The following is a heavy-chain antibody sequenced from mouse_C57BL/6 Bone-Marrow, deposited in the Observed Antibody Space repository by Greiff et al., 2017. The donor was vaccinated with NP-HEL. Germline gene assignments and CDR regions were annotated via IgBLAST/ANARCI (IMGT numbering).Heavy chain of an antibody. V-gene: IGHV8-12*01. Sequence: QVTLKESGPGILQSSQTLSLTCSFSGFSLSTSGMGVSWIRQPSGKGLEWLAHIYWDDDKRYNPSLKSRLTISKDTSRNQVFLKIASVDTADTATYYCARRLGYAMDYWGQGTSVTVSS. CDR1: GFSLSTSGMG. CDR3: ARRLGYAMDY. J-gene: IGHJ4*01. CDR2: IYWDDDK. D-gene: IGHD4-1*01.